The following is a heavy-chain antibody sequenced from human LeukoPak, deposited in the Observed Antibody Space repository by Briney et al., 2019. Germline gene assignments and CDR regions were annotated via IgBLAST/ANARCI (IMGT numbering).Heavy chain of an antibody. J-gene: IGHJ5*02. CDR1: GFTFSSYW. D-gene: IGHD2-15*01. CDR3: AKNDYCSGGSCYENNWFDP. Sequence: PGGSLRLSCAASGFTFSSYWMHWVRHAPGKGLVWVSRINSDGSSTCYADSVKGRFTISRDNAKNTLYLQMNSLRAEDTAVYYCAKNDYCSGGSCYENNWFDPWGQGTLVTVSS. CDR2: INSDGSST. V-gene: IGHV3-74*01.